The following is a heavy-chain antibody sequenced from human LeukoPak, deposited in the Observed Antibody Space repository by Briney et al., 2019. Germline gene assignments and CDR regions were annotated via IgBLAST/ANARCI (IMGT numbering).Heavy chain of an antibody. Sequence: GGSLRLSCAVSGFTFSSYWMSWVRQAPGKVLEWVANIKQDGSEKYYVDSVKGRFTISRDNAKNSLYLQMNSLRAEDTAVYYCAREGGADLGYYYMDVWGKGTTVIVSS. D-gene: IGHD2-21*02. V-gene: IGHV3-7*01. CDR3: AREGGADLGYYYMDV. CDR2: IKQDGSEK. J-gene: IGHJ6*03. CDR1: GFTFSSYW.